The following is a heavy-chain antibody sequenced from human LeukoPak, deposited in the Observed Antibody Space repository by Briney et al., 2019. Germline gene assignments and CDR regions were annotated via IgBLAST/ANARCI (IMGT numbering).Heavy chain of an antibody. CDR1: GGPIRSNY. CDR3: VRGYGSGSSPFDY. Sequence: SETVSLTCTVSGGPIRSNYWSWIRQPAGKGLEWIGRIYATDLTNYNPSLMGRVTMSVDLSKNGLSLSLTSVTAADTAMYYCVRGYGSGSSPFDYWGQGAVHIVSS. D-gene: IGHD3-10*01. V-gene: IGHV4-4*07. J-gene: IGHJ4*02. CDR2: IYATDLT.